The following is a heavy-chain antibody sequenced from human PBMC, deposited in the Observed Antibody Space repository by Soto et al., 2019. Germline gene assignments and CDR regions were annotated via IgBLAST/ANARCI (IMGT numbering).Heavy chain of an antibody. Sequence: GGSLRLSCAASGFTFSSYAMSWVRQAPGKGLEWVSAISGSGGSTYYADSVKGRFTISSDNSKNTPYLQMNSLRAEDTAVYYWAKTYYYDSSGYLTGLSFDYWGQGTMVTVSS. CDR3: AKTYYYDSSGYLTGLSFDY. J-gene: IGHJ4*02. V-gene: IGHV3-23*01. CDR1: GFTFSSYA. CDR2: ISGSGGST. D-gene: IGHD3-22*01.